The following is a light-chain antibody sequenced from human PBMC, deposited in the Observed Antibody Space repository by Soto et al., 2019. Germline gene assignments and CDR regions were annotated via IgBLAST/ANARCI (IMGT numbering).Light chain of an antibody. CDR3: QQYYRAPPR. CDR2: WAS. V-gene: IGKV4-1*01. Sequence: DIVLTQSPDSLAVSLVESATINCKSSHNILYSSDNKNYLSWYQQRPGQPPKLLFYWASTRESGVPDRFSGSGSGTHFTLTTSSVKAEAVAVYYCQQYYRAPPRFAQGTKVDIK. J-gene: IGKJ1*01. CDR1: HNILYSSDNKNY.